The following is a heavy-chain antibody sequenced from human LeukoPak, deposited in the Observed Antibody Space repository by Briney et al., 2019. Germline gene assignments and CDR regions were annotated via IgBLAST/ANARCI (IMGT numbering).Heavy chain of an antibody. CDR1: GYTFTGYY. J-gene: IGHJ3*02. D-gene: IGHD3-16*01. CDR3: ARESWGRKDAFDI. Sequence: ASVKVSCKASGYTFTGYYMHYVRQAPGQGLEWMGRINPNGGAADYAQKFQGRVTMTRDTSISTAYMDLSSLKSDDTAVYYCARESWGRKDAFDIWGQGTMVTVSS. CDR2: INPNGGAA. V-gene: IGHV1-2*06.